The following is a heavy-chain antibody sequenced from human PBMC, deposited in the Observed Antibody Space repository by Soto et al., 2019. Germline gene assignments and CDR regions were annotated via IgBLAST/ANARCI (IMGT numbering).Heavy chain of an antibody. D-gene: IGHD2-8*01. CDR2: IIVSHDWP. Sequence: VQLVQSGTEVKEPGASVRVSCKASGYTFTAHSLHWARQAPGQGLEWMGWIIVSHDWPRYAPQFQGRLTFETDTIGTTSYMHLTRLTPXXXXXYFCAREPEDGVPXDYWGQVT. V-gene: IGHV1-3*01. CDR1: GYTFTAHS. J-gene: IGHJ4*02. CDR3: AREPEDGVPXDY.